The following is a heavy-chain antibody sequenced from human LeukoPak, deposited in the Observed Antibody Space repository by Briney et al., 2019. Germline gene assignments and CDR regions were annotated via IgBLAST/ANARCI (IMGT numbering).Heavy chain of an antibody. Sequence: SETLSLTCTVSGGSISSYYWGWIRQPPGKGLEWIGSIYYSGSTYYNPSLKSRVTISVDTSKNQFSLKLSSVTAADTAVYYCARQATMIVVVITAPDAFDIWGQGTMVTVSS. CDR3: ARQATMIVVVITAPDAFDI. V-gene: IGHV4-39*01. CDR2: IYYSGST. CDR1: GGSISSYY. J-gene: IGHJ3*02. D-gene: IGHD3-22*01.